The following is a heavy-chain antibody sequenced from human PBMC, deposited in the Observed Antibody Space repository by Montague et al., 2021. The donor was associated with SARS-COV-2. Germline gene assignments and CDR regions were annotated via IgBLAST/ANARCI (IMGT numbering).Heavy chain of an antibody. J-gene: IGHJ4*02. CDR3: ARDRYSSSWYGQKYYFDY. Sequence: SETLSLTCAVYGGSFSGYYWSWIRQPPGKGLGWIGEINHSGSTNYNPSLKSRVTISVDTSKNQFSLKLSSVTAADTVVYYCARDRYSSSWYGQKYYFDYWGQGTLVTVSS. V-gene: IGHV4-34*01. CDR2: INHSGST. CDR1: GGSFSGYY. D-gene: IGHD6-13*01.